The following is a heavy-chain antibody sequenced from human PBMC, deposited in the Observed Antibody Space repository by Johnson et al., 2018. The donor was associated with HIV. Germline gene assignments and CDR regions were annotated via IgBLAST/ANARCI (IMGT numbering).Heavy chain of an antibody. Sequence: QVYLVESGGGVVQPGRSLRLSCAGSGFTFSDYYMSWIRQAPGKGLEWVAFIRYNGTNKYYADSVKGRFTISRDNSKNTLYLQMNTLRAEDTAVYYCAKSEGVYYNFGSGTTGAFDLWGQGTMVTVSS. D-gene: IGHD3-3*01. CDR1: GFTFSDYY. CDR3: AKSEGVYYNFGSGTTGAFDL. CDR2: IRYNGTNK. J-gene: IGHJ3*01. V-gene: IGHV3-30*02.